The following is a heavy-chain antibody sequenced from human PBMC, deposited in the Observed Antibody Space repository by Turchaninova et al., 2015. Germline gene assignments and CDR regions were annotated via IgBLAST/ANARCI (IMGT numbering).Heavy chain of an antibody. CDR1: GFIFGDYA. CDR2: VSGSGSRT. J-gene: IGHJ1*01. D-gene: IGHD6-6*01. V-gene: IGHV3-23*04. CDR3: AKGPSFSASSEYFQQ. Sequence: EVQLVESGGGLVQPGWFLRLSCAAFGFIFGDYAKTWVRQAPGKGLEWVSGVSGSGSRTYDADFVQGRFIISRDNFKRTLYLQMDSLRAEDTAIYYCAKGPSFSASSEYFQQWGLGTLVTVSS.